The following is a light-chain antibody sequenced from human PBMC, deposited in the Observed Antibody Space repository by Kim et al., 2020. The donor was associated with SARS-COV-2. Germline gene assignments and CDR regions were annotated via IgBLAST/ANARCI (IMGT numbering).Light chain of an antibody. CDR3: QAWDSSTSV. CDR1: KLGDKY. CDR2: QDS. Sequence: VSPGKTASITGSGDKLGDKYAYWYQQKPGQSPVLVIYQDSKRPSGIPERFSGSNSGNTATLTISGTQAMDEADYYCQAWDSSTSVFGGGTQLTVL. J-gene: IGLJ7*01. V-gene: IGLV3-1*01.